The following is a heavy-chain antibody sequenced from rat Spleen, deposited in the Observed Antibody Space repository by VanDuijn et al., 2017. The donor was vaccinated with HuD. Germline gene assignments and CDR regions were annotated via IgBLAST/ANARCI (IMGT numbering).Heavy chain of an antibody. J-gene: IGHJ2*01. CDR1: GFTFNNYW. V-gene: IGHV5-31*01. Sequence: EVQLVESGGGLVQPGRSLKLSCVASGFTFNNYWMTWIRQAPGKGLEWVASITHTDGNTYYPDSVKGRFTISRDNAKSTLYLQMDSLRSEDTATYYCTTGVYWGQGVMVTVSS. CDR2: ITHTDGNT. CDR3: TTGVY.